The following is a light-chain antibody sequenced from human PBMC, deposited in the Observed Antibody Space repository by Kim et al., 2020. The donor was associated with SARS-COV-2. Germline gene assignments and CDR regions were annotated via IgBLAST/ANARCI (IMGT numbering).Light chain of an antibody. CDR3: QAWDSSTYV. Sequence: VSPGQTASFTCAGDKLGDKYACWYQQKPGQSPVLVIYQDSKRPSGIPERFSGSNSGNTATLTISGTQAMDEAAYYCQAWDSSTYVFGTGTKVTVL. J-gene: IGLJ1*01. CDR2: QDS. CDR1: KLGDKY. V-gene: IGLV3-1*01.